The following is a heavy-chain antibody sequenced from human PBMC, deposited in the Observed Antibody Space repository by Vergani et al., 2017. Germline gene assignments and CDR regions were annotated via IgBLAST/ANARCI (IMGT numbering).Heavy chain of an antibody. J-gene: IGHJ6*02. V-gene: IGHV1-69*13. CDR3: ARDRNGYYGSGAYYYGMDA. D-gene: IGHD3-10*01. CDR2: IIPIFGTA. CDR1: GGTFSSYA. Sequence: QVQLVQSGAEVKKPGSSVKVSCKASGGTFSSYAISWVRQAPGQGLEWMGRIIPIFGTANYAQKFQGRVTITADESTSTAYMELSSLRSEDTAVYYCARDRNGYYGSGAYYYGMDAWGQGTTVTVSS.